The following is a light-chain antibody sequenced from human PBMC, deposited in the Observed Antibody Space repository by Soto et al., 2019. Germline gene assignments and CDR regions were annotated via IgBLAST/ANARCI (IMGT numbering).Light chain of an antibody. CDR2: KAS. CDR1: QSISSW. CDR3: QQYNSYPQLT. J-gene: IGKJ4*01. Sequence: DIQMTQSPSTLSASVGDRVTITCRASQSISSWLAWYQQKPGKAPKLLIYKASSLESGVPSRFSGSGFGTEFTLTFSSLQPDGFATYYCQQYNSYPQLTFRGGTKVEIK. V-gene: IGKV1-5*03.